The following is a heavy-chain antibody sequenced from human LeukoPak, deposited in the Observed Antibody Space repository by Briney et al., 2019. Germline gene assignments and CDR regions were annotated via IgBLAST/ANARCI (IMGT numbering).Heavy chain of an antibody. V-gene: IGHV1-2*02. CDR3: ARFYSSTRLYGMDV. CDR1: GYSFTEYY. Sequence: ASVKVSCKASGYSFTEYYMHWVRQAPGQGLEWMGWIHPKSGDTNLAQKFQGRITMTRDTSVTTAYMELSRLTSDDSAMYYCARFYSSTRLYGMDVWGPETRVTVSS. CDR2: IHPKSGDT. D-gene: IGHD2-2*01. J-gene: IGHJ6*02.